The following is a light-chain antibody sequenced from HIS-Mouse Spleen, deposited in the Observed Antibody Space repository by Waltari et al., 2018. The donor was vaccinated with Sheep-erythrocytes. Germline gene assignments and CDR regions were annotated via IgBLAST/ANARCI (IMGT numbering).Light chain of an antibody. Sequence: QSALTQPASVSGSPGQSITISCPGTSSAVGRSNLVSWYQQHPGKAPKLMIYEGSKRPSGVSNRFSGSKSGNTASLTISGLQAEDEADYYCCSYAGSSTFHVVFGGGTKLTVL. CDR2: EGS. CDR1: SSAVGRSNL. V-gene: IGLV2-23*03. CDR3: CSYAGSSTFHVV. J-gene: IGLJ2*01.